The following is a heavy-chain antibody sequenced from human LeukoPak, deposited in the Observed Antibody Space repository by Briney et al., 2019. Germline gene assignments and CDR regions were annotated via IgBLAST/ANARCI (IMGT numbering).Heavy chain of an antibody. Sequence: GRSLRLSCAASGFTFSSYAMHWVRQAPGQGLEWEAVISYDGSNKYYADSVKGRFTISRDNSKNTLYLQMNSLRAEDAAVYYCAELGITIIGGVWGKGATVTISS. CDR1: GFTFSSYA. CDR2: ISYDGSNK. D-gene: IGHD3-10*02. J-gene: IGHJ6*04. CDR3: AELGITIIGGV. V-gene: IGHV3-30*04.